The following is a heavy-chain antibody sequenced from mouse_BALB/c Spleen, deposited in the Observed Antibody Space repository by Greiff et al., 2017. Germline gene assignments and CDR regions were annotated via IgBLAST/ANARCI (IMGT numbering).Heavy chain of an antibody. CDR1: GFSLTDYG. J-gene: IGHJ4*01. CDR2: IWGGGST. D-gene: IGHD2-10*02. Sequence: QVQLKQSGPGLVAPSQSLSITCTVSGFSLTDYGVSWIRQPPGKGLEWLGVIWGGGSTYYNSALKSRLSISKDNSKSQVFLKMNSLQTDDTAMYYCAKLEKYGNYNYAMDYWGQGTSVTVSS. V-gene: IGHV2-6-5*01. CDR3: AKLEKYGNYNYAMDY.